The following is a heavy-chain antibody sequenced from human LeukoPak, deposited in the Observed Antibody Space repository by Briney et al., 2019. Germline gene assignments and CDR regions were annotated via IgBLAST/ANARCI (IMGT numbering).Heavy chain of an antibody. CDR3: ARDPDYCGLGKAFDY. V-gene: IGHV1-69*05. CDR2: LIPIFGTA. J-gene: IGHJ4*02. CDR1: GGTFSSYA. Sequence: ASVTVSCKASGGTFSSYAISWVRQAPGQGLEWMGRLIPIFGTANYAQKFQGRVTITTDESTSTAYMELSSLRYEDTAVYDCARDPDYCGLGKAFDYGGQGTLVTVSS. D-gene: IGHD3-10*01.